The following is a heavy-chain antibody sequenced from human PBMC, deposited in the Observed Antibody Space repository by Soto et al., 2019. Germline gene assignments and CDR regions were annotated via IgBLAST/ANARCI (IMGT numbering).Heavy chain of an antibody. V-gene: IGHV4-39*07. CDR3: ARSFGVAAAGPFDY. D-gene: IGHD6-13*01. CDR1: GASISSYNY. Sequence: SETLSLICNVSGASISSYNYWGWFRQPPGKELEWIGSIIYSGYIFYNPSLQSRLTLLVDTSKNQFSLKLSSVTAADTAVYYCARSFGVAAAGPFDYWGQGTLVTVSS. J-gene: IGHJ4*02. CDR2: IIYSGYI.